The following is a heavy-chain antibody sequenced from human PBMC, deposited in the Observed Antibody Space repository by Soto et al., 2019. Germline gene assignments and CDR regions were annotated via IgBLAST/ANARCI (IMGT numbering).Heavy chain of an antibody. CDR2: MGGIGCSS. CDR1: GFSFSSYA. CDR3: ATDIAARRVGWPFDS. J-gene: IGHJ4*02. Sequence: EVQLLESGGDLVQPGGSLRLSCTASGFSFSSYAMTWVRQAPGKGLEWVSTMGGIGCSSCYADSVKGRFTISSDNSANTLYLQMNSLRVEDTAVYYCATDIAARRVGWPFDSGGQGTLVTVSS. D-gene: IGHD6-6*01. V-gene: IGHV3-23*01.